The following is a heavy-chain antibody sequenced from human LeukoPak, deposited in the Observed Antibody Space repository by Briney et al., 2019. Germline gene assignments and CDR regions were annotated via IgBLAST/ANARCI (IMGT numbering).Heavy chain of an antibody. V-gene: IGHV4-59*08. D-gene: IGHD3/OR15-3a*01. CDR1: GGSISSYY. J-gene: IGHJ4*02. CDR2: ITNSGST. Sequence: SETLSLTCTVSGGSISSYYWSWIRQPPGKGLEWIGYITNSGSTTYNSSLKSRVTISLDTSKNQFSLKLTSVTAADTAVYLCAKNGGSWTFDYWGQGTLVTVSS. CDR3: AKNGGSWTFDY.